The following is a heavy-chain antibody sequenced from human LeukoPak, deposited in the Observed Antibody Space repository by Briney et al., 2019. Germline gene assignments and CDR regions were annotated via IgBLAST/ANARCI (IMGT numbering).Heavy chain of an antibody. Sequence: SETLSLTCAVSGVSITDDWWSWVRQPPGKGLEWIGEIFHTGPTNYNPSLKSRVAISMDKSEKQVSLRLNSVTAADTAIYYCVRGGTFYLPYWGQGILVTVSS. V-gene: IGHV4-4*02. CDR1: GVSITDDW. CDR2: IFHTGPT. D-gene: IGHD1-26*01. J-gene: IGHJ4*02. CDR3: VRGGTFYLPY.